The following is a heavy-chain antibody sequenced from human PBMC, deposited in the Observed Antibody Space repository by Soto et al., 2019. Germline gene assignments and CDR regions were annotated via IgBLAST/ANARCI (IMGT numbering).Heavy chain of an antibody. CDR3: ARENKDYGHFLDY. D-gene: IGHD4-17*01. J-gene: IGHJ4*02. CDR2: IYYSGST. Sequence: QVQLQESGPGLVGPSQTLSLTCTVSGGSISRGAYYWSWIRQHPGKGLEWIGCIYYSGSTYYNPSLKSRVTIPVDTSKNQFPLKLSPVTAADTAVYYCARENKDYGHFLDYWGQGTLVTVSS. V-gene: IGHV4-31*03. CDR1: GGSISRGAYY.